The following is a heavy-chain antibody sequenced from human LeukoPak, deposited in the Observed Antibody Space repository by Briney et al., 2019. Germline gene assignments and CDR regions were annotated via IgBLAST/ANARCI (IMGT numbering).Heavy chain of an antibody. D-gene: IGHD1-26*01. Sequence: PSETLSLTCTVSGGSISSSSYYWGWIRQPPGKGLEWIGSSYYSGSTYYNPSLKSGVTISVDTSKNQFSLKLSSVTAADTAVYYCARHLIPSPPWELGVFDYWGQGTLVTVSS. J-gene: IGHJ4*02. CDR2: SYYSGST. V-gene: IGHV4-39*01. CDR3: ARHLIPSPPWELGVFDY. CDR1: GGSISSSSYY.